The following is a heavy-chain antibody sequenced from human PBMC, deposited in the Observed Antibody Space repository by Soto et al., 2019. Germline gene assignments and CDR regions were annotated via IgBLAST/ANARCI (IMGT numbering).Heavy chain of an antibody. J-gene: IGHJ3*02. CDR1: GGTFSSYT. CDR3: ARNDCSSTSCYSDAFDI. Sequence: GASVKVSCKASGGTFSSYTISWVRQAPEQGLEWMGRIIPILGIANYAQKFQGRVTITADKSTSTAYVELSSLRSEDTAVYYCARNDCSSTSCYSDAFDIWGQGTMVTVSS. CDR2: IIPILGIA. D-gene: IGHD2-2*01. V-gene: IGHV1-69*02.